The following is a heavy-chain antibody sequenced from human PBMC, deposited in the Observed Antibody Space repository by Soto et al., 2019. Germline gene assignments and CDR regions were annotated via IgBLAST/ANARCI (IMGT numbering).Heavy chain of an antibody. Sequence: GGSLRLSCAASGFTFSSYSMNWVRQAPRKGLEWVSSISSSSSYIYYADSVQGRFTISRDNAKNSLYLQMNSLRAEDTAVYYCARVGEGRLYTNAFDIWGQGTMVTVSS. CDR1: GFTFSSYS. V-gene: IGHV3-21*01. CDR3: ARVGEGRLYTNAFDI. CDR2: ISSSSSYI. D-gene: IGHD3-16*01. J-gene: IGHJ3*02.